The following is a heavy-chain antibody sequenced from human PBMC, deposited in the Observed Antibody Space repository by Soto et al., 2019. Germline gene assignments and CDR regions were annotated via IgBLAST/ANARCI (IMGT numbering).Heavy chain of an antibody. Sequence: EVQLLESGGGLVQPGGSLRLACAASGFTFNNYAMNWVRQAPGRGLEWVSIISPNGDSTYYADSVKGRFTISRDNSQNTVFLQMNSLRAEDTAIYFCAKVRLTDYLRYAPRLWGQGTLVTVSS. CDR2: ISPNGDST. V-gene: IGHV3-23*01. CDR3: AKVRLTDYLRYAPRL. CDR1: GFTFNNYA. J-gene: IGHJ3*01. D-gene: IGHD2-8*01.